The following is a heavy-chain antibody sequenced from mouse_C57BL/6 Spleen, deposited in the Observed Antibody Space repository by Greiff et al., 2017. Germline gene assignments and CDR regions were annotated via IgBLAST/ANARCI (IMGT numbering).Heavy chain of an antibody. Sequence: VQLQQPGAELVKPGASVKLSCKASGYTFTSYWMHWVKQRPGRGLGWIGRIVPNSGGTKYNEKFKSKATLTVDKPSSTAYMQLSSLTSEDSAVYYCARNYGSSYYAMDYWGQGTSVTVSS. V-gene: IGHV1-72*01. CDR1: GYTFTSYW. CDR3: ARNYGSSYYAMDY. J-gene: IGHJ4*01. D-gene: IGHD1-1*01. CDR2: IVPNSGGT.